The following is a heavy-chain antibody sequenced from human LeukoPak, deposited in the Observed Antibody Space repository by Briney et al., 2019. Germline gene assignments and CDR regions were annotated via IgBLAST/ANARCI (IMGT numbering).Heavy chain of an antibody. J-gene: IGHJ4*02. V-gene: IGHV4-34*01. D-gene: IGHD6-6*01. CDR3: ARDEYSTSSGIDY. CDR1: GGSFSGYY. CDR2: INHSGST. Sequence: SETLSLTCAVYGGSFSGYYWSWIRQPPGKGLEWIGEINHSGSTNYNPSLKSRVTISVDTSKSQFSLKLSSVTAADTAVYYCARDEYSTSSGIDYWGQGTLVTVSS.